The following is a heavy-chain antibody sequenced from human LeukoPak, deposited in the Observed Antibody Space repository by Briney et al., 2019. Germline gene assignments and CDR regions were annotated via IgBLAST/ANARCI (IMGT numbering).Heavy chain of an antibody. D-gene: IGHD1-26*01. CDR3: ASSPRYSGSLGGFDY. CDR1: GGSISSSSYY. Sequence: PSETLSLTCTVSGGSISSSSYYWGWIRQPPGKGLEWIGSIYYSGSTYYNPSLKSRVTISVDTSKNQFSLKLSSVTAADTAVYYCASSPRYSGSLGGFDYWGQGILVTVSS. V-gene: IGHV4-39*01. J-gene: IGHJ4*02. CDR2: IYYSGST.